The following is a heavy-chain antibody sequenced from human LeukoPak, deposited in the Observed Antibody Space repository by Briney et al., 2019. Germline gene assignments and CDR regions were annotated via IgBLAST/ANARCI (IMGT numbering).Heavy chain of an antibody. CDR2: IYYSATA. V-gene: IGHV4-59*11. J-gene: IGHJ4*02. Sequence: SGTLSLTCTVSGASISSHYWSWIRQPPGKRLEWIGFIYYSATASYNPSLKSRGTLSVDTSKNQFSLELTSVSAADTAVYYCARVSDVDMATIFDYWGQGILVTASS. D-gene: IGHD5-24*01. CDR1: GASISSHY. CDR3: ARVSDVDMATIFDY.